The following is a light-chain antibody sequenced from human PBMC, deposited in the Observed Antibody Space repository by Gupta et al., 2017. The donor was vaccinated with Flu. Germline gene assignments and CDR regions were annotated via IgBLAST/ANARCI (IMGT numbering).Light chain of an antibody. J-gene: IGKJ2*01. Sequence: EIVLTQSPATLSLSPGERATLSCGASQSVSSNYLPWYQQKPGLAPRLLIYDASSRATGIPDRFSGSGSGTDFTLTISRLEPEDFAVYYCQQYGSSPPYTFGQGTKLEIK. CDR1: QSVSSNY. V-gene: IGKV3D-20*01. CDR3: QQYGSSPPYT. CDR2: DAS.